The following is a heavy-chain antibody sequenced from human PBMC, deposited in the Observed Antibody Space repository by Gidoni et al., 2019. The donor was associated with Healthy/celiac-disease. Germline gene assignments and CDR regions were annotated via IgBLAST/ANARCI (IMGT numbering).Heavy chain of an antibody. V-gene: IGHV4-59*01. CDR1: GGSISSYY. J-gene: IGHJ4*02. D-gene: IGHD6-19*01. CDR2: IYYRGRT. CDR3: ARSYSSGWIDY. Sequence: QLQLQESGPGLVKPSATLSPTCTVSGGSISSYYWSWTRQPPGKGLEWIGYIYYRGRTNYNPSLKSRVTISVDTSKNQFSLKLSSVTAADTAVYYCARSYSSGWIDYWGQGTLVTVSS.